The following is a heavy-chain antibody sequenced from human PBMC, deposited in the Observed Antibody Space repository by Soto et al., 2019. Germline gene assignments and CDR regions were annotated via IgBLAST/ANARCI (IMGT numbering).Heavy chain of an antibody. CDR2: MHASGGT. CDR3: AAIVVGATRHSDVDH. Sequence: LALTCSVSGAPISSNDYFWAWIRQPPGRGLEFIASMHASGGTYHASSLKSRATMSLDTSKDQFSLKLQSVTAADTGTYYCAAIVVGATRHSDVDHWGQGTLVTVSS. D-gene: IGHD2-15*01. J-gene: IGHJ4*02. CDR1: GAPISSNDYF. V-gene: IGHV4-39*01.